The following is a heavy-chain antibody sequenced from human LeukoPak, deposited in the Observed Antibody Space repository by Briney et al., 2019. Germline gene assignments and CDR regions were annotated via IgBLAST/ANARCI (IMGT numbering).Heavy chain of an antibody. CDR3: ARDPTFSGDHYFDY. CDR1: GYTFTSYG. J-gene: IGHJ4*02. CDR2: INAGNGNT. V-gene: IGHV1-3*01. Sequence: ASVKVSCKASGYTFTSYGISWVRQAPGQRLEWMGWINAGNGNTKYSQRFQGRVTITRDTSASTAYMELSSLRSEDTAVYYCARDPTFSGDHYFDYWGQGTLVTVSS. D-gene: IGHD3-10*01.